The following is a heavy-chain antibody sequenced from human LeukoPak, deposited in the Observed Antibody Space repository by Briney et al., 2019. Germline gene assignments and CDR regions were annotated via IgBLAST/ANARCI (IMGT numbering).Heavy chain of an antibody. CDR1: GFTDSYNF. J-gene: IGHJ4*02. CDR2: IHIGGTT. Sequence: GGSLRLSCAASGFTDSYNFMGWVRQAPGKGLEWVSLIHIGGTTYYADSVKGRFTISRDNFKNTLYLQMNTLRAEDTAVYYCARNRGSDWGQGTLVTVSS. V-gene: IGHV3-53*01. D-gene: IGHD2-15*01. CDR3: ARNRGSD.